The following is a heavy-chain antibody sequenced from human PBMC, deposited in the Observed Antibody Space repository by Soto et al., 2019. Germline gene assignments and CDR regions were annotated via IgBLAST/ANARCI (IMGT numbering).Heavy chain of an antibody. CDR1: GFNFNFYA. V-gene: IGHV3-23*01. CDR3: ATCSPCPGTSSHPLDY. J-gene: IGHJ4*02. CDR2: ISGSGDRT. D-gene: IGHD3-10*02. Sequence: GGSLRLSCAASGFNFNFYAMNWVRQTPEKGLEWVSTISGSGDRTFYADSVRGRFTISRDNSKNTLYLQMNSLRAEDTAVYYCATCSPCPGTSSHPLDYWGQGTQVTVSS.